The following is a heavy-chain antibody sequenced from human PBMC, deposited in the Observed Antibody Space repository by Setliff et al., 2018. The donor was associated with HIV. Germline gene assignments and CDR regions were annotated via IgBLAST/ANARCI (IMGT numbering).Heavy chain of an antibody. V-gene: IGHV4-34*01. J-gene: IGHJ3*02. CDR2: INYSGST. CDR3: ARGQGCGGGCHYAFEM. Sequence: SETLSLTCGVYVGSLRSYYWSWIRQSPGKGLEWIGEINYSGSTNYNPSLKSRVTISIDTSKNQFSLKLSSVTAADTAVYYCARGQGCGGGCHYAFEMWGQGTMVTVSS. CDR1: VGSLRSYY. D-gene: IGHD2-21*02.